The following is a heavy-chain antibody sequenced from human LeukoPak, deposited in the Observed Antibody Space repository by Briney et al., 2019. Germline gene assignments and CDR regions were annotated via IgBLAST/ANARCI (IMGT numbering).Heavy chain of an antibody. CDR1: GYTLTELS. CDR2: FDPEDGET. CDR3: ATEKVGRRGIQLWLYYGMDV. Sequence: VSVKVSCKVSGYTLTELSMHWVRQAPGKGLEWMGGFDPEDGETIYAQKFQGRVTMTEDTSTDTAYMELSSLRSEDTAVYYCATEKVGRRGIQLWLYYGMDVWGQGTTVTVSS. D-gene: IGHD5-18*01. J-gene: IGHJ6*02. V-gene: IGHV1-24*01.